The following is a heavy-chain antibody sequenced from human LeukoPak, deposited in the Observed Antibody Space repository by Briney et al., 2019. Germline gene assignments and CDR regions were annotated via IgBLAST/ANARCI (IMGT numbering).Heavy chain of an antibody. D-gene: IGHD6-6*01. Sequence: GGSLRLSCAASGFTVSNSYMSWVRQAPGKGLEWVSGIYIGGNTYHADSVKGRFTISRDNSKNTLYLQMNSLRVEDTAVYYCATHNRPFDYWGQGTPVTVSS. CDR3: ATHNRPFDY. CDR1: GFTVSNSY. CDR2: IYIGGNT. J-gene: IGHJ4*02. V-gene: IGHV3-66*01.